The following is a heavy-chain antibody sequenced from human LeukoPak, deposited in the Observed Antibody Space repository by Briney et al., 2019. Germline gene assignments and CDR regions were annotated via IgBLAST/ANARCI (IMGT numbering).Heavy chain of an antibody. V-gene: IGHV3-48*02. CDR2: ISSSSSTI. J-gene: IGHJ4*02. CDR1: GFTFSIYS. D-gene: IGHD3-3*01. Sequence: GGSLRLSCAASGFTFSIYSMNCVRQAPGKGLEWVSYISSSSSTIYYADSVKGRCTISRDNAKNSLYLQMNSLRDEDTAVYYCARGVDFWSGYSIGYWGQGTLVTVSS. CDR3: ARGVDFWSGYSIGY.